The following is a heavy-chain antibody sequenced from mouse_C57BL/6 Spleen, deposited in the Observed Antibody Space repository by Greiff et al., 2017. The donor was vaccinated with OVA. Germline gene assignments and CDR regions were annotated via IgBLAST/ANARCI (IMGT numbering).Heavy chain of an antibody. CDR1: GYTFTDYN. CDR3: AVRRYDYDGDYFDY. V-gene: IGHV1-18*01. D-gene: IGHD2-4*01. Sequence: EVQLQQSGPELVKPGASVKIPCKASGYTFTDYNMDWVKQSHGKSLEWIGDINPNNGGTIYNQKFKGKATLTVDKSSSTAYMELRSLTSEDTAVYYCAVRRYDYDGDYFDYWGQGTTLTVSS. J-gene: IGHJ2*01. CDR2: INPNNGGT.